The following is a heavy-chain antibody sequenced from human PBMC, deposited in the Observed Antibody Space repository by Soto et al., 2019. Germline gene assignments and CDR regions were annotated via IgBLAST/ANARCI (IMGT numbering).Heavy chain of an antibody. J-gene: IGHJ3*02. CDR1: GYTFTGYY. V-gene: IGHV1-2*04. CDR3: ARGSWHYGSGSYYNIRPDAFDI. Sequence: ASVKVSCKASGYTFTGYYMHWVRQAPGQGLEWMGWINPNSGGTNYAQKFQGWVTMTRDTSISTAYMELSRLRSDDTAVYYRARGSWHYGSGSYYNIRPDAFDIWGQGTMVTVSS. D-gene: IGHD3-10*01. CDR2: INPNSGGT.